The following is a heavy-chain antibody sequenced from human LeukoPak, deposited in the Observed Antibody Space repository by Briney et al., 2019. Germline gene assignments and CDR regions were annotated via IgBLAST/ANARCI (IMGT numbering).Heavy chain of an antibody. J-gene: IGHJ4*02. V-gene: IGHV3-66*01. CDR3: ARASSTSCYWGY. CDR1: GFTVSSNY. D-gene: IGHD2-2*01. CDR2: IYSGGST. Sequence: HPGGSLRLSCAASGFTVSSNYMSWVRQAPGKGLEWVSVIYSGGSTYYADSVKGRFTISRDNSKNTLYLQMNSLRAEDTAVYYCARASSTSCYWGYWGQGTLVTVSS.